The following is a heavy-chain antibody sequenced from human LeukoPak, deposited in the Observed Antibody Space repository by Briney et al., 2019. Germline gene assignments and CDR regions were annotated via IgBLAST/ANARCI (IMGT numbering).Heavy chain of an antibody. V-gene: IGHV3-33*08. CDR2: IWYDGSNK. CDR3: AREGCSSTSCYLYYFDY. J-gene: IGHJ4*02. D-gene: IGHD2-2*01. Sequence: GGSLRLSCAASGFTFSSYAMHWVRQAPGKGLEWVAVIWYDGSNKYYADSVKGRFTISRDNSKNTLYLQMNSLRAEDTAVYYCAREGCSSTSCYLYYFDYWGQGTLVTVSS. CDR1: GFTFSSYA.